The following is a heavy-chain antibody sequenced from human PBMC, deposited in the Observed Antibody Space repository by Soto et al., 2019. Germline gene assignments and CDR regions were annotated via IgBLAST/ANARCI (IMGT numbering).Heavy chain of an antibody. D-gene: IGHD4-17*01. Sequence: QVQMVQSGAEVKKPGASVKVSCKASGYTFTSFGITWVRQAPGQGLEWMGWISAYNCNTHYPQKLQGRVTMTTDTSTSTGYMELRSLRSDDTAVYFCARDRYGDYTNFDYWGQGTLVTVAS. V-gene: IGHV1-18*01. CDR3: ARDRYGDYTNFDY. CDR1: GYTFTSFG. J-gene: IGHJ4*02. CDR2: ISAYNCNT.